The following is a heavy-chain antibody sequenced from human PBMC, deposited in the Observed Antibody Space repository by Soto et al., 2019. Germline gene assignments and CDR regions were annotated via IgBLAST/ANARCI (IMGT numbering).Heavy chain of an antibody. CDR2: MSGGGETT. Sequence: EVQLLESGGGLVQPGGSLRLSCAASGLTFSRYAMTWVRQAPGKGLEWVSAMSGGGETTYYADSVKGRFTSSRDNSRNTLYLQRNSLRAEDTAAYYCAKWHTYYYDSRGFSGFDCWGRGSLVTVSS. CDR1: GLTFSRYA. CDR3: AKWHTYYYDSRGFSGFDC. J-gene: IGHJ4*02. D-gene: IGHD3-22*01. V-gene: IGHV3-23*01.